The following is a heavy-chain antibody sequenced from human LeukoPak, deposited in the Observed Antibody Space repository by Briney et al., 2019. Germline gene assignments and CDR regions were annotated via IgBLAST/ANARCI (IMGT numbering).Heavy chain of an antibody. CDR3: ARRAGAYSHPYDY. D-gene: IGHD4/OR15-4a*01. J-gene: IGHJ4*02. CDR2: IYSDNT. Sequence: GGSLRLSCAVSGFTVSSNSMSWVRQAPGKGLEWVSFIYSDNTHYSDSVKGRFTISRDNSKNTLYLQMNSLRAEDTAVYYCARRAGAYSHPYDYWGQGTLDTVSS. V-gene: IGHV3-53*01. CDR1: GFTVSSNS.